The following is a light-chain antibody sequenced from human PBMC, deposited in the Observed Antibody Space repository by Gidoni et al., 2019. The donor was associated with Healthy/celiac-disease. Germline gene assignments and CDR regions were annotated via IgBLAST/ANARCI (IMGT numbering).Light chain of an antibody. CDR1: QSVSSN. CDR2: GAS. V-gene: IGKV3-15*01. CDR3: QQYNNWRLT. J-gene: IGKJ2*01. Sequence: ASQSVSSNLAWYQQKPGQAPRLLIYGASTRATGIPARFSGSGSGTEFTLTISSLQSEDFAVYYCQQYNNWRLTFXQXTKLEIK.